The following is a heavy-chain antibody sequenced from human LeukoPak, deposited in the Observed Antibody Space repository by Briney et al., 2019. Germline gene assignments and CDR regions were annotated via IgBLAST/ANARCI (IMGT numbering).Heavy chain of an antibody. J-gene: IGHJ5*02. CDR3: AKAVAGTGFDWFDP. D-gene: IGHD6-19*01. CDR1: GFTFSSYS. Sequence: GGSLRLSCAASGFTFSSYSMNWVRQAPGKGLEWVSSISSSSSYIYYADSVKGRFTISRDNAKNSLHLQMNSLRAEDTAVYYCAKAVAGTGFDWFDPWGQGTLVTVSS. V-gene: IGHV3-21*01. CDR2: ISSSSSYI.